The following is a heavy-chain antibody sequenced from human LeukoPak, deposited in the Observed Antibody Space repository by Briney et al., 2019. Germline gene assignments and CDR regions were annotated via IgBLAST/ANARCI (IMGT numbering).Heavy chain of an antibody. D-gene: IGHD2-2*01. J-gene: IGHJ4*02. Sequence: GASVKVSCKASGYTFTSYGISWVRQAPGQGLEWMGWISAYNGNTNYAQKLQGRVTMTTDTSTSTAYMELRSLRSDDTAVYYCARADSGGVVPAAPEDYWGQGTLVTVSS. V-gene: IGHV1-18*01. CDR1: GYTFTSYG. CDR3: ARADSGGVVPAAPEDY. CDR2: ISAYNGNT.